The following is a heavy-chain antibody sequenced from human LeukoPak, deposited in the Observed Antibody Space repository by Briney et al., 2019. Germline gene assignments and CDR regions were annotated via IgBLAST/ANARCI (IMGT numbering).Heavy chain of an antibody. CDR3: AKLQGYSGGSFDI. CDR1: GGAFTGDA. CDR2: ISGSGGTT. D-gene: IGHD3-22*01. V-gene: IGHV3-23*01. J-gene: IGHJ3*02. Sequence: GRSLRLSGAGSGGAFTGDAMGWVRHPPGKGLEWLSGISGSGGTTYYADSVKGRFTISRDNSKNTLYLQMNSLRVDDTAVYYCAKLQGYSGGSFDIWGQGTTVAVSS.